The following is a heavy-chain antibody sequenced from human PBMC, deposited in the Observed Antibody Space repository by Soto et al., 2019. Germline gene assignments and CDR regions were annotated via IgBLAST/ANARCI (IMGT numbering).Heavy chain of an antibody. Sequence: QAQLVQSGADVKKPWASVTVSCQAGGYTFADYGISWVRQAPGQGLEWVGWIGPYNGNRNYAQNLQDRVTMTTDTSTNTAYMELRSLRSDDTALYYCARCYCTVGSCYTCWHFDLWGRGTLLTVSS. D-gene: IGHD2-15*01. J-gene: IGHJ2*01. CDR3: ARCYCTVGSCYTCWHFDL. V-gene: IGHV1-18*01. CDR1: GYTFADYG. CDR2: IGPYNGNR.